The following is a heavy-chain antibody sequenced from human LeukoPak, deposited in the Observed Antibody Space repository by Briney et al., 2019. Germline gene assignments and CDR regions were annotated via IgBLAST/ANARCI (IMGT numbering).Heavy chain of an antibody. CDR2: IYYSGST. D-gene: IGHD3-10*01. J-gene: IGHJ5*02. CDR1: GGSNSSGDYY. CDR3: ARVVWYYYGSGNWFDP. Sequence: SETLSLTCTVSGGSNSSGDYYWSWIRQPPGKGLEWIGYIYYSGSTYYNPSLKSRVTISVDTSKNQFSLKLSSVTAADTAVYYCARVVWYYYGSGNWFDPWGQGTLVTVSS. V-gene: IGHV4-30-4*08.